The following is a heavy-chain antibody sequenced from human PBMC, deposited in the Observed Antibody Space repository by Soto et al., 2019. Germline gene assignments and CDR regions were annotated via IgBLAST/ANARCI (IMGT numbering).Heavy chain of an antibody. D-gene: IGHD2-21*01. J-gene: IGHJ5*02. V-gene: IGHV3-7*01. CDR1: GFTFSSYW. CDR2: IKQDGSEK. CDR3: AREWRCEWGWFDP. Sequence: EVQLVESGGGLVQPGGSLRLSCAASGFTFSSYWMSWVRQAPGKGLEWVANIKQDGSEKYYVDSVKGRFTISRDNAKNLLYLKMNRLRAEDTAVYYCAREWRCEWGWFDPWGQGTLVTVSS.